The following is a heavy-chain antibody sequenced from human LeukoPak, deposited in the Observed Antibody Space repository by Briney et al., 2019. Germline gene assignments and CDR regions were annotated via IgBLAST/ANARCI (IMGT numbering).Heavy chain of an antibody. CDR1: GYTLTELS. J-gene: IGHJ4*02. CDR2: FDPEDGET. V-gene: IGHV1-24*01. CDR3: ATDKGDTIFGVHFGY. D-gene: IGHD3-3*01. Sequence: ASVKVSCKVSGYTLTELSMHWVRQAPGKGLEWMGGFDPEDGETIYAQKFQGRVTMTEDTSTDTAYMELSSLRSEDTAVYYCATDKGDTIFGVHFGYWGQGTPVTVSS.